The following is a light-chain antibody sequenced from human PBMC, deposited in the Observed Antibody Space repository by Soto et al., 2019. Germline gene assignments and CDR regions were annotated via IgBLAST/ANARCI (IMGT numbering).Light chain of an antibody. V-gene: IGLV2-23*01. CDR1: SSDVGSYNL. CDR3: CSYAASTTLYG. J-gene: IGLJ1*01. Sequence: HSALPPPSYVSGSPGQSITLSCPGTSSDVGSYNLVSWYQQHPGTAPKLMIYEAFKRPSGVSNRFSGSKSGDTASLTISGLQAEDQAAYYCCSYAASTTLYGFGTGTKVTVL. CDR2: EAF.